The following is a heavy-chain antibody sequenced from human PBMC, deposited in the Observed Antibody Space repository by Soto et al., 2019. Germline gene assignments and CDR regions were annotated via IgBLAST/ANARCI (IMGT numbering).Heavy chain of an antibody. J-gene: IGHJ4*02. D-gene: IGHD3-10*01. Sequence: EVQLVESGGGLVQPGGSLRLSCAASGFTFSDYWMSWVRQAPGKGLECVANIKRDGSEKYYVDPVKGRFTISRDNAKNSLYPQRNSLRAEDTAVYYCATSMGRGGNDYWGQGTLVTVSS. CDR2: IKRDGSEK. CDR3: ATSMGRGGNDY. CDR1: GFTFSDYW. V-gene: IGHV3-7*05.